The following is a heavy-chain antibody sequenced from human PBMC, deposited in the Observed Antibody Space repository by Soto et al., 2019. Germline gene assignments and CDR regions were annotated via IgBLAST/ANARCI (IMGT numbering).Heavy chain of an antibody. J-gene: IGHJ6*03. V-gene: IGHV3-33*01. CDR2: IWYDGSDK. Sequence: QMQLVESGGGVVQPGTSLRLSCAASGFPFRNYAMHWVRQAPGKGLEWVTIIWYDGSDKNYGDSVKGRFTISRDNSKNTLYLQMNSLRVEDTAVYYCARDSGGDYHNYYMDVWGKGTTVTVSS. CDR3: ARDSGGDYHNYYMDV. CDR1: GFPFRNYA. D-gene: IGHD4-17*01.